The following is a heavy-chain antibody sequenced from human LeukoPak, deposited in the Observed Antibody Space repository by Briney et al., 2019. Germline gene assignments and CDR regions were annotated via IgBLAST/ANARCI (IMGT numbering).Heavy chain of an antibody. CDR2: ISSSSSYI. CDR1: GFTFSSYS. Sequence: GGSLRPSCAASGFTFSSYSMNWVRQAPGKGLEWVSSISSSSSYIYYADSVKGRFTISRDNAKNSLYLQMNSLRVEDTAVYYCAKEGRSLQTYWGQGTLVTVSS. D-gene: IGHD5-24*01. J-gene: IGHJ4*02. CDR3: AKEGRSLQTY. V-gene: IGHV3-21*04.